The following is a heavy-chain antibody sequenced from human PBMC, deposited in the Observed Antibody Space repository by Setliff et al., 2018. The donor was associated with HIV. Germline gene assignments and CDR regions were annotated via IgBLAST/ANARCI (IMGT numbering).Heavy chain of an antibody. CDR1: GFDFGFMA. D-gene: IGHD4-17*01. J-gene: IGHJ4*02. CDR2: IRSKNNGATT. Sequence: PGGSLRLSCTASGFDFGFMAMSWFRQAPGHGLEWVGFIRSKNNGATTEYAASVKGRFIISRDDSKGIAYLQMNSLRTEDTAVYYCARDPIDYGDSPFDYWGQGTLVTVSS. CDR3: ARDPIDYGDSPFDY. V-gene: IGHV3-49*03.